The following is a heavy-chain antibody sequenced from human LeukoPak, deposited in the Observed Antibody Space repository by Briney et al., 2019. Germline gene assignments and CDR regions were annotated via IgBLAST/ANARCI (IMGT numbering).Heavy chain of an antibody. D-gene: IGHD4-17*01. V-gene: IGHV4-59*08. Sequence: SETLSLTCTASGGSISSYYWGWIRQPPGKGLEWIGYIYYSGSTNYNPSLKSRVTISVDTSKNQFSLKLSSVTAADTAVYYCPRRTVTRGVDYWGQGTLVTVSS. CDR1: GGSISSYY. J-gene: IGHJ4*02. CDR2: IYYSGST. CDR3: PRRTVTRGVDY.